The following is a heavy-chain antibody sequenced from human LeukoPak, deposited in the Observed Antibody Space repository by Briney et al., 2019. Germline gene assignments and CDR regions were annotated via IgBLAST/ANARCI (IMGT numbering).Heavy chain of an antibody. CDR2: ISYSGGTT. D-gene: IGHD6-19*01. J-gene: IGHJ4*02. CDR3: AKDRVAGSIDY. Sequence: GGSLRLSCASSGFTFTSYAVSWVRQAPGKGLEWVSTISYSGGTTYHTDSVKGRFTISRDISKNTLYLQMNSLRAEDTAVYYCAKDRVAGSIDYWGQGTLVTVSS. V-gene: IGHV3-23*01. CDR1: GFTFTSYA.